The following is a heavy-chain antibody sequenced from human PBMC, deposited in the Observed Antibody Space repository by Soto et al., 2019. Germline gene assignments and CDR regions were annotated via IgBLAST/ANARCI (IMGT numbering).Heavy chain of an antibody. CDR3: ARGYHYYDSSGYDKWDAFDI. D-gene: IGHD3-22*01. V-gene: IGHV3-23*01. Sequence: GGSLRLSCAASGFNFNRYSGSWVRQAPGKGLEWVSTISGSGGSTYYADSVQGRFSISRDNSKNTLSLQVNSLRAEDTAVYYCARGYHYYDSSGYDKWDAFDIWGQGTMVTVSS. J-gene: IGHJ3*02. CDR2: ISGSGGST. CDR1: GFNFNRYS.